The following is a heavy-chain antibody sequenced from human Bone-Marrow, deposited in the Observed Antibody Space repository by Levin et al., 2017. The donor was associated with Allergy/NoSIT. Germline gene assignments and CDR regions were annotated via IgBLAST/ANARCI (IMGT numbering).Heavy chain of an antibody. CDR3: ARVWYLYRYLNWFDP. J-gene: IGHJ5*02. CDR2: INHSGST. D-gene: IGHD3-16*02. Sequence: SETLSLTCAVYGGSFSGYYWSWIRQPPGKGLEWIGEINHSGSTNYNPSLKSRVTISVDTSKNQFSLKLSSVTAADTAVYYCARVWYLYRYLNWFDPWGQGTLVTVSS. V-gene: IGHV4-34*01. CDR1: GGSFSGYY.